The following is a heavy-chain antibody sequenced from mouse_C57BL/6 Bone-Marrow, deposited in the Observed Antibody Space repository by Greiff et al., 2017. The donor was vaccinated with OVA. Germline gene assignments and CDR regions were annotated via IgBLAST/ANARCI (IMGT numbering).Heavy chain of an antibody. CDR3: TRGFY. Sequence: VQLVESGAELVRPGASVTLSCKASGYTFTDYEMHWVKQTPVHGLEWIGAIDPETGGTAYNQKFKGKAILTADKSSSTAYMELRSLTSEDSAVYYCTRGFYWGQGTLVTVSA. J-gene: IGHJ3*01. CDR1: GYTFTDYE. V-gene: IGHV1-15*01. CDR2: IDPETGGT.